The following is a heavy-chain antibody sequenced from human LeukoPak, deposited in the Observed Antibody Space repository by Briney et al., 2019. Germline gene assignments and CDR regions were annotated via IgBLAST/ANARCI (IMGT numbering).Heavy chain of an antibody. CDR3: ARGHGYFDY. Sequence: SETLSLTCTVSGSSISTSSYYWSWIRQPPGKGLEWIGYIYYSGNTYYNPSLQSRVTISVDTSKNQFSLNLSSVTAADTAVFYCARGHGYFDYWGQGTLVTVSS. J-gene: IGHJ4*02. CDR1: GSSISTSSYY. V-gene: IGHV4-30-4*08. CDR2: IYYSGNT.